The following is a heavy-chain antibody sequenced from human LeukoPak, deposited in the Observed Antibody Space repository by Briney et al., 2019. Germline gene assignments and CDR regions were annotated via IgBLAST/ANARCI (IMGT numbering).Heavy chain of an antibody. V-gene: IGHV3-74*01. CDR2: INSDGSST. J-gene: IGHJ6*02. Sequence: GGSLRLSCAASGFTFSSYWMHWVRQAPGKGLVWVSRINSDGSSTSYADSVKGRFTISRDNAKNTLYLQMNSLRAGDTAVYYCARSPRYTGYSNYYYYGMDVWGQGTTVTVSS. D-gene: IGHD5-18*01. CDR1: GFTFSSYW. CDR3: ARSPRYTGYSNYYYYGMDV.